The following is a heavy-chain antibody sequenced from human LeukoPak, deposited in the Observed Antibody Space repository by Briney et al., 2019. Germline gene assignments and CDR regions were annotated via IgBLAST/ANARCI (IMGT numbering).Heavy chain of an antibody. D-gene: IGHD4-17*01. V-gene: IGHV3-23*01. CDR2: ISGSGDST. CDR1: GFPFISFD. CDR3: AKDVDYGDYVVY. Sequence: GGSLRLSCAASGFPFISFDMNWVRQAPGKGLEWVSGISGSGDSTYYADSVKGRFTISRDNSKNTLYLQMNSLRAEDTAIYYCAKDVDYGDYVVYWGQGTLVTVSS. J-gene: IGHJ4*02.